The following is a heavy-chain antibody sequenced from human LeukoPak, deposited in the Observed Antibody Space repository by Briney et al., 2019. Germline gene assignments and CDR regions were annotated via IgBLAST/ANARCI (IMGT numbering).Heavy chain of an antibody. CDR3: AKAVTTEGRNFDY. CDR1: GFTFSSYW. CDR2: ISFDGNTK. Sequence: GGSLRLSCAVSGFTFSSYWMHWVRQAPGKGLEWVAVISFDGNTKYFGDSVKGRFTISRDNSKSTMYLQMKSLRPEDTAVYYCAKAVTTEGRNFDYWGQGTLVTVSS. J-gene: IGHJ4*02. D-gene: IGHD4-11*01. V-gene: IGHV3-30*18.